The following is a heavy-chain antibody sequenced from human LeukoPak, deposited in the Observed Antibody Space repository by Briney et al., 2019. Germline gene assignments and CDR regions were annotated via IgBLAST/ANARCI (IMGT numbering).Heavy chain of an antibody. J-gene: IGHJ5*02. CDR1: GYTFTSYG. D-gene: IGHD6-13*01. V-gene: IGHV1-18*01. Sequence: ASVKVSCKASGYTFTSYGISWVRQAPGQGLEWMGWISAYNGNTNYAQKPQGRVTMTTDTSTSTAYMELRSLRSDDTAVYYYARDGIAAASALTGLDPWGQGTLVTVSS. CDR3: ARDGIAAASALTGLDP. CDR2: ISAYNGNT.